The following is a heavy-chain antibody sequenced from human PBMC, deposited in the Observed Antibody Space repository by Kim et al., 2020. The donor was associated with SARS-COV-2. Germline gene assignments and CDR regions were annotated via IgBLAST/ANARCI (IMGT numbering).Heavy chain of an antibody. CDR1: GGSISSGGYY. CDR3: ARSPISKLVVVDAFDI. D-gene: IGHD3-22*01. V-gene: IGHV4-31*03. Sequence: SETLSLTCTVSGGSISSGGYYWSWIRQHPGKGLEWIGYIYYSGSTYYTLSLKSRVTISVATTKNQFSLKLMSVTAADPSVCYCARSPISKLVVVDAFDIWGQGTMVTVSS. J-gene: IGHJ3*02. CDR2: IYYSGST.